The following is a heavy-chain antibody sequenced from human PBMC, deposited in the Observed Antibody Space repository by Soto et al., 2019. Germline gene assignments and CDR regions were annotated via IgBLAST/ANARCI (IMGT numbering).Heavy chain of an antibody. CDR2: VYNSAST. J-gene: IGHJ6*03. V-gene: IGHV4-39*01. Sequence: SETLSLTCIVSGGSGDSGRYYWGWVRQPPGKGLEWIGSVYNSASTYYTPSLKSRVTISVDTSKNQFSLKLSSVTAADTAVYYCARSIAVHYYYMDVWGKGTTVTVSS. CDR3: ARSIAVHYYYMDV. CDR1: GGSGDSGRYY. D-gene: IGHD6-6*01.